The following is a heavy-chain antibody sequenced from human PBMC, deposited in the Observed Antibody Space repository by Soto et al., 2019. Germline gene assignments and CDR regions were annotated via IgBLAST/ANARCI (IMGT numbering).Heavy chain of an antibody. CDR3: ARSNYYIDC. D-gene: IGHD3-10*01. Sequence: ASETLSLTCTVSGGSISSSSYYWGWIRQPPGKGLEWIGSIYYSGSTYYNPSLKSRVTISVDTSKNQFSLKLSSVTAADTAVYYCARSNYYIDCWGQGTLVTVSS. CDR2: IYYSGST. V-gene: IGHV4-39*01. CDR1: GGSISSSSYY. J-gene: IGHJ4*02.